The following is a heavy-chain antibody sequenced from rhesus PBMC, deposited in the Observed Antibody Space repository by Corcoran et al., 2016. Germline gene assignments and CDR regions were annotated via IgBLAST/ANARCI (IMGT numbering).Heavy chain of an antibody. CDR2: IYRNREST. V-gene: IGHV4S12*01. CDR3: AREGSSCWFRFDY. D-gene: IGHD6-31*01. CDR1: GGTISSGYCY. J-gene: IGHJ4*01. Sequence: QVQLQESGPGVVTPSETLSLTCAVSGGTISSGYCYWSWIRQPPGKGLEWIGGIYRNRESTNYTPSLKRRVTIAKDTSKNQCSLKLSAVTATDTAVYYCAREGSSCWFRFDYWGQGVLVTVSS.